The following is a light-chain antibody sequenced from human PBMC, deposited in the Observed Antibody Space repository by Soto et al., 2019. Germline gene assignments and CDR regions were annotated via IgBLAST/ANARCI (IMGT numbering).Light chain of an antibody. J-gene: IGLJ1*01. CDR3: CSYVGSSTSYV. CDR1: SGDVGNYNL. V-gene: IGLV2-23*02. Sequence: QSALTQPASVSGSPGQSITISCTGTSGDVGNYNLVSWYQQHPGKAPRLMIYEVNKWPSGVSNRFSASKSGNTASLTISGLQAEDEADYYCCSYVGSSTSYVFGTGTRSPS. CDR2: EVN.